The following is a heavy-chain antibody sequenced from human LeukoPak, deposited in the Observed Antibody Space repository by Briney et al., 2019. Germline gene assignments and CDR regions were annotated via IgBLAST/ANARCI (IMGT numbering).Heavy chain of an antibody. V-gene: IGHV4-34*01. CDR1: GGSFSGYY. D-gene: IGHD6-19*01. CDR2: INHSGST. CDR3: ARGSGWRHFQH. J-gene: IGHJ1*01. Sequence: SETLSLTCAVYGGSFSGYYWSWIRQPPGKGLEWIGEINHSGSTNYNPSLKSRVTISVDTSKNQFSLKLSSVTAADTAVYYCARGSGWRHFQHWGQGTLVTVSS.